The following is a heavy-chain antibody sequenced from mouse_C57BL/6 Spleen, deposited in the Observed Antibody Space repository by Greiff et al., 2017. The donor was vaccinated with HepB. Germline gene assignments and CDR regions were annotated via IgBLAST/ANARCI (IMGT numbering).Heavy chain of an antibody. CDR2: IWSGGST. CDR3: ARWMVPTVDY. Sequence: QVQLKESGPGLVQPSQCLSITCTVSGFSLTSYGVHWVRQPPGKGLEWLGVIWSGGSTDYNAAFISGLSISKDNSKSQVFFKMNSLRADDTAIYYCARWMVPTVDYWGQGTTLTVSS. CDR1: GFSLTSYG. D-gene: IGHD2-2*01. V-gene: IGHV2-4*01. J-gene: IGHJ2*01.